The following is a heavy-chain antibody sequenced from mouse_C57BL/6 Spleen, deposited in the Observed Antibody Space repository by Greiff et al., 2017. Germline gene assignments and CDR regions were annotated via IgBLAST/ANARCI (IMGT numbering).Heavy chain of an antibody. CDR1: GYTFTSYG. D-gene: IGHD1-1*01. J-gene: IGHJ2*01. V-gene: IGHV1-81*01. Sequence: QVQLQQSGAELARPGASVKLSCKASGYTFTSYGISWVKQRPGQGLEWIGEIYPRSGNTYYNEKFKGKATLTADKSSSTAYMELRSLTSEDSAVYFCARSGITTVVATDFDDWGQGTTLTVSS. CDR2: IYPRSGNT. CDR3: ARSGITTVVATDFDD.